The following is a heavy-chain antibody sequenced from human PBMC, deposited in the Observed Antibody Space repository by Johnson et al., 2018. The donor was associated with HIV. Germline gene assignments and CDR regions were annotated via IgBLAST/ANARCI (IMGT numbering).Heavy chain of an antibody. Sequence: QVQLVESGGGVVQPGRSLRLSCAASGFTFSSYAMHWVRQAPGKGLEWVAVIRYDGSYKYYADSVKGRFTISRENAKNTLYLQMNSLKTEDTAVYYCTTTSSSGYTNSYAFDVWGQGTMVTVSS. V-gene: IGHV3-30*04. CDR2: IRYDGSYK. D-gene: IGHD6-6*01. CDR1: GFTFSSYA. CDR3: TTTSSSGYTNSYAFDV. J-gene: IGHJ3*01.